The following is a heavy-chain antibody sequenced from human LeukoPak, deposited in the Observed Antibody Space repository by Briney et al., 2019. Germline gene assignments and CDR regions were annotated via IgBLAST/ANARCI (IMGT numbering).Heavy chain of an antibody. CDR1: GFTFSSYW. CDR2: IKQDGSEK. D-gene: IGHD4-23*01. V-gene: IGHV3-7*01. J-gene: IGHJ4*02. CDR3: AREMVTHTSLDY. Sequence: GGSLRLSCAASGFTFSSYWISWVRQAPGKGLEWVANIKQDGSEKYYVDSVKGRFTISRDNVKNSLYLQMNSLRVEDTAVYYCAREMVTHTSLDYWGQGTLVTVSS.